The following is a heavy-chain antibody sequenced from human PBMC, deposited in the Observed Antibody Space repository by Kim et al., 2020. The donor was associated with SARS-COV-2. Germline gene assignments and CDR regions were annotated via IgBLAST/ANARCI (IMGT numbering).Heavy chain of an antibody. V-gene: IGHV3-64D*06. D-gene: IGHD1-26*01. Sequence: GGSLRLSCSASGFTLSNCAMYWVRQAPGKGLEYVSAITSNGITTFYADSVKGRFTISRDYSENTLYLQMSTLRIEDTAVYYCVKRRGGSYFEDWGQGTLVTVSS. CDR1: GFTLSNCA. J-gene: IGHJ4*02. CDR3: VKRRGGSYFED. CDR2: ITSNGITT.